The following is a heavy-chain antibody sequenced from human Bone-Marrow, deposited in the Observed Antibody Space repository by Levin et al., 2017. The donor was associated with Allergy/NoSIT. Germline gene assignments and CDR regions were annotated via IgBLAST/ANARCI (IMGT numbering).Heavy chain of an antibody. Sequence: GESLKISCAASGFSFSSYWMHWVRQAPGKGLVWVSRIGHDGSDTTYADSVKGRFTISRDNAKNTLYLQVNSLRVEDTAVYYCARGGGSGTGGVGYAFDIWGQGTMVTVSS. V-gene: IGHV3-74*01. D-gene: IGHD2-8*02. J-gene: IGHJ3*02. CDR3: ARGGGSGTGGVGYAFDI. CDR2: IGHDGSDT. CDR1: GFSFSSYW.